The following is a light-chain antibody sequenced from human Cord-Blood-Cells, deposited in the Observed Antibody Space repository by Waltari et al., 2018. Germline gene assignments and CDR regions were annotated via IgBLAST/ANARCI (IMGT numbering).Light chain of an antibody. CDR2: DVS. J-gene: IGLJ1*01. CDR3: CSYAGSYV. CDR1: SSDVGGYNY. V-gene: IGLV2-11*01. Sequence: QASLAPPPSVSGSPGQSVTISCTGTSSDVGGYNYVSWYQQHPGQAPKLMIYDVSKRPSGVPDRFSGSKSGNTASLTISGLQAEDEADYYCCSYAGSYVFGTGTKVTVL.